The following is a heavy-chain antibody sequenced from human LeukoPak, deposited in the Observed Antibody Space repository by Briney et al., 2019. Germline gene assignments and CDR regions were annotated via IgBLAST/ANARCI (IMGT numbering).Heavy chain of an antibody. Sequence: KPSETLSLTCTVSGYSISSGYYWCWIRQPPGKGLEWIGIIYHSGSTYYNPSLKSRVTISVDTSKNQFYLKLSSVTAADTAVYYCARLGWLDPDHYYDSSSGVLGAFDIWGQGTMVTVSS. D-gene: IGHD3-22*01. CDR2: IYHSGST. V-gene: IGHV4-38-2*02. CDR3: ARLGWLDPDHYYDSSSGVLGAFDI. J-gene: IGHJ3*02. CDR1: GYSISSGYY.